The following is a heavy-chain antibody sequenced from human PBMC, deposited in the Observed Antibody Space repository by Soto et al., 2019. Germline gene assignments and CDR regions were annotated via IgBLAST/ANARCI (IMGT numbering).Heavy chain of an antibody. J-gene: IGHJ4*02. V-gene: IGHV1-18*01. Sequence: ASVKVSCKASGYTFTNYGISWVRQAPGQGLEWMGWINAYNGYTNYAQNLQGRVTMTTDTSTKTGYMELRSLRSDDTAMYFCARERVRRGFVDWGQGTLVTVSS. D-gene: IGHD3-10*01. CDR2: INAYNGYT. CDR3: ARERVRRGFVD. CDR1: GYTFTNYG.